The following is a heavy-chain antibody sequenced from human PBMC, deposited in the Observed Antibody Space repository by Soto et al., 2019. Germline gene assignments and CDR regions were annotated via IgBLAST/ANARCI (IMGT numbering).Heavy chain of an antibody. D-gene: IGHD2-8*01. Sequence: QVQLVQSGAEVKKPGASVKVSCKASGYTFTSYAMHWVRQAPGQRLEWMGWINAGNGNTKYSQKLQGRVTMTTDTSTSTAYMELRSLRSDDTAVYYCGYCTNGVCYRVDYWGQGTLVTVSS. CDR2: INAGNGNT. CDR1: GYTFTSYA. J-gene: IGHJ4*02. CDR3: GYCTNGVCYRVDY. V-gene: IGHV1-3*01.